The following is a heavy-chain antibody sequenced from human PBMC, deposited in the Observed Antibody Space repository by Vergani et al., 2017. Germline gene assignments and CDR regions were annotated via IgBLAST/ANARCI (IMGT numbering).Heavy chain of an antibody. CDR2: ISSSGSTI. Sequence: VQLVESGGGLVKPGGSLRSSCAASGFTSSDYYLSWIRKAPGKGLEWVSYISSSGSTIYYPDSVKGRFTISRDNAKNSLYLQMNSLRAEDTAVYYCAKDEGDIHFDYWGQGTLVTVSS. CDR1: GFTSSDYY. CDR3: AKDEGDIHFDY. V-gene: IGHV3-11*01. D-gene: IGHD3-16*02. J-gene: IGHJ4*02.